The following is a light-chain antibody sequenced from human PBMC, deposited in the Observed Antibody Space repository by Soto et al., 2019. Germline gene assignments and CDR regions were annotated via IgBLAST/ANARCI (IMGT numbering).Light chain of an antibody. Sequence: QSVLTQPASVSGSPGQSITISCTGTSSDVGAYNLVSWYQHLPDKAPKLIISEVTNRPSGVSYRLSGSKSGNTASLTISGLQAEDEADYYCASLTTTNFVFGSGTKLTVL. CDR1: SSDVGAYNL. V-gene: IGLV2-14*01. CDR3: ASLTTTNFV. J-gene: IGLJ1*01. CDR2: EVT.